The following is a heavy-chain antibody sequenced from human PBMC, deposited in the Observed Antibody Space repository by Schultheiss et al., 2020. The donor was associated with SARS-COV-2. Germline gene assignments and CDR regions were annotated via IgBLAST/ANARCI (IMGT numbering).Heavy chain of an antibody. J-gene: IGHJ6*03. CDR2: IYGGGTT. D-gene: IGHD5-12*01. CDR1: GFTVSSNY. CDR3: TTLRSGYMDV. V-gene: IGHV3-53*01. Sequence: GGSLRLSCAASGFTVSSNYMSWVRQAPGKGLEWVSVIYGGGTTQYVDSVKGRFTVSRDNSKNTLFLQMNSLRAEDTAVYYCTTLRSGYMDVWGKGTTVTVSS.